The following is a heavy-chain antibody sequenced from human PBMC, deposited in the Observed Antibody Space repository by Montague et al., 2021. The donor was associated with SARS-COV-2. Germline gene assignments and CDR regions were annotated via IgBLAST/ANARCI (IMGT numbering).Heavy chain of an antibody. Sequence: SLRLSCAASGFTVSSNYMSWVRQAPGKGLEWVSVIYSGGSTYYADSVKGRFTISRDNSKNTLYLQMNSLRAEDTAVYYCARDESPIGLMDVWGQGTTVTVSS. V-gene: IGHV3-53*01. CDR2: IYSGGST. J-gene: IGHJ6*02. CDR1: GFTVSSNY. CDR3: ARDESPIGLMDV.